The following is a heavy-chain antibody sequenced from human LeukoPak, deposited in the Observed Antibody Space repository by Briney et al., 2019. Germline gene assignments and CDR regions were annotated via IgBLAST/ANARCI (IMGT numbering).Heavy chain of an antibody. V-gene: IGHV4-34*01. Sequence: SETLSLTCAVYGGSFSGYYWSWIRQPPGKGLEWIREINHSGSTNYNPSLKSRVTISVDTSKNQFSLKLSSVTAADTAVYYCARGRPYYDFWSGYCCYFDYWGQGTLVTVSS. CDR2: INHSGST. D-gene: IGHD3-3*01. CDR3: ARGRPYYDFWSGYCCYFDY. CDR1: GGSFSGYY. J-gene: IGHJ4*02.